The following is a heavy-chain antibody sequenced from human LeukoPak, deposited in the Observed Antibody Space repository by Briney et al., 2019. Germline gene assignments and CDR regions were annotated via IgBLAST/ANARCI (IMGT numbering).Heavy chain of an antibody. CDR3: ARSSGVVGEGSSWYSGY. V-gene: IGHV1-3*01. CDR2: ISSGNGNI. J-gene: IGHJ4*02. CDR1: GYTFTDYA. D-gene: IGHD6-13*01. Sequence: GASVKVSCKASGYTFTDYAMHWVRQAPGQRLEWMGWISSGNGNIKYSQKFQGRVTISRDTFVSTVYMELSSLTSADTAVYYCARSSGVVGEGSSWYSGYWGQGTQVTVSS.